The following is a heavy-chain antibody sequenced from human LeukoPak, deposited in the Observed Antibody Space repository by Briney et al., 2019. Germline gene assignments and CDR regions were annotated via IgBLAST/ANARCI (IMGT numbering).Heavy chain of an antibody. D-gene: IGHD3-10*01. J-gene: IGHJ5*02. CDR1: GYSFTSYW. CDR3: ARGYYGSGSNNWFDP. CDR2: IYPGDSDT. Sequence: GESLKISCKGSGYSFTSYWIGWVRQMPGKGLEWMGIIYPGDSDTRYSPSFQGQVTISADKSISTAYLQWSSLKASDTAMYYCARGYYGSGSNNWFDPWGQGTLVTVSS. V-gene: IGHV5-51*01.